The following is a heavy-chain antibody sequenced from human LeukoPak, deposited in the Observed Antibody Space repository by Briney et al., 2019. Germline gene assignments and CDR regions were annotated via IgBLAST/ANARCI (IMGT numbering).Heavy chain of an antibody. V-gene: IGHV1-2*02. CDR3: ARTVGYCSGGSCSAAYGMDV. CDR2: INPNSGGT. J-gene: IGHJ6*02. D-gene: IGHD2-15*01. Sequence: ASVEVSCKASGYTFTGYYMHWVRQAPGQGLEWMGWINPNSGGTNYAQKFQGRVTMTRDTSISTAYMELSRLRSDDTAVYYCARTVGYCSGGSCSAAYGMDVWGQGTTVTVSS. CDR1: GYTFTGYY.